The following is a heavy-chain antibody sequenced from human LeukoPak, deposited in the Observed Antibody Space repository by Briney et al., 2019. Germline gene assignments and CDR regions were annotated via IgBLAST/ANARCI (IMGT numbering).Heavy chain of an antibody. Sequence: IPSETLSLTCTVSGGSVSSGSYYWSWIRQPPGKGLEWIGYIYYSGSTNYNPSLKSRVTISVDTSKNQFSLKLSSVTAADTAVYYCARKTMIVVVNWFDPWGQGTLVTVSS. J-gene: IGHJ5*02. V-gene: IGHV4-61*01. CDR1: GGSVSSGSYY. CDR2: IYYSGST. CDR3: ARKTMIVVVNWFDP. D-gene: IGHD3-22*01.